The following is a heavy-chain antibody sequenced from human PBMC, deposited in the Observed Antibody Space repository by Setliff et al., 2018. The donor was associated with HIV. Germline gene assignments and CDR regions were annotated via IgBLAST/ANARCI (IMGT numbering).Heavy chain of an antibody. CDR3: ARGQLYCTNGVCYTCYYRI. V-gene: IGHV4-4*02. Sequence: SETLSLTCAVSGGSVSSRKWWSGVRQSPGKGLEWIGAINHGGSTNYNPSLKSRVTISLDTSKNQFSLKLSSVTAADTAVYYCARGQLYCTNGVCYTCYYRIWGQGTLVTV. CDR1: GGSVSSRKW. J-gene: IGHJ4*02. CDR2: INHGGST. D-gene: IGHD2-8*01.